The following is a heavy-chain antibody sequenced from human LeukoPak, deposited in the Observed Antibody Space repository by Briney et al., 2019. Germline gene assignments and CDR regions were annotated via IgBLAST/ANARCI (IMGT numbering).Heavy chain of an antibody. CDR3: TTDPFYPYTVTTVYDY. D-gene: IGHD4-11*01. CDR1: GFTFSNAW. J-gene: IGHJ4*02. CDR2: IKSKTDGGTT. V-gene: IGHV3-15*01. Sequence: GGSLRLSCAASGFTFSNAWMSWVRQAPGKGLEWVGRIKSKTDGGTTDYAGPVKGRFTISRDDSKNTLYLQMNSLKTEDTAVYYCTTDPFYPYTVTTVYDYWGQGTLVTVSS.